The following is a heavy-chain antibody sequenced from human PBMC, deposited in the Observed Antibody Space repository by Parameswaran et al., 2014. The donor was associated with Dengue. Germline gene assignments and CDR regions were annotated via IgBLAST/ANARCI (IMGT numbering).Heavy chain of an antibody. CDR1: GGSFSGYY. J-gene: IGHJ4*02. V-gene: IGHV4-34*01. D-gene: IGHD3-22*01. CDR3: ASHPDGVNDSSGYYLTDY. Sequence: ASETLSLTCAVYGGSFSGYYWSWIRQPPGKGLEWIGEINHSGSTNYNPSLKSRVTISVDTSKNQFSLKLSSVTAADTAVYYCASHPDGVNDSSGYYLTDYWGQGTLVTVSS. CDR2: INHSGST.